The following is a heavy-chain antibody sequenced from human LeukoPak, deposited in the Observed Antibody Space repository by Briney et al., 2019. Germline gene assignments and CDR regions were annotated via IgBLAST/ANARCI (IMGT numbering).Heavy chain of an antibody. V-gene: IGHV4-39*07. CDR2: AFHGGNS. J-gene: IGHJ4*02. CDR1: GGSITTSRYY. D-gene: IGHD5-18*01. Sequence: PSETLSLTCTVSGGSITTSRYYWRWIRQPPGKVLEWIGSAFHGGNSYYHPSLTSRLTVSVDTSNNQFSLRLTSVTAAVTALYYCARQAEGSSSGPYFFDYWGQGTVVSVSS. CDR3: ARQAEGSSSGPYFFDY.